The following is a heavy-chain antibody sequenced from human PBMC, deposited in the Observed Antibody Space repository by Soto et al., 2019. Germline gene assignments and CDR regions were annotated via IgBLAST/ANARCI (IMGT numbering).Heavy chain of an antibody. V-gene: IGHV4-30-4*01. D-gene: IGHD2-2*03. CDR2: IYYSRST. J-gene: IGHJ6*02. CDR1: GGSISSGDYY. CDR3: ARAGDCISTSCLGGMDV. Sequence: SETLSLTCTVSGGSISSGDYYWSWIRQPPGKGLEWIGYIYYSRSTYYNPSLKSRVTISVDTSKNQFSLKLSSVTAADTAVYYCARAGDCISTSCLGGMDVWGQGTTVTVSS.